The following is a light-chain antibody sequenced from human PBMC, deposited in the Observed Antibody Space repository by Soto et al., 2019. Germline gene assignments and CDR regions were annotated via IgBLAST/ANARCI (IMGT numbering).Light chain of an antibody. CDR2: GAS. CDR1: QSVSSN. CDR3: QQYNNWPRT. V-gene: IGKV3-15*01. Sequence: EIVMTQSPATLSVSPGESATLSCRASQSVSSNLAWYQHKPGQAPRLLIYGASDRATGIPARFSGSGSGAEFTLTISSLQSEDFAVYYCQQYNNWPRTFGQGTKVDIK. J-gene: IGKJ1*01.